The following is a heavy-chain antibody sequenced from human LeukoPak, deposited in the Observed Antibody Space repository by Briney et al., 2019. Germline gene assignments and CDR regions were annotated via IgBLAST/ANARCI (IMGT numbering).Heavy chain of an antibody. CDR2: IYPGASDT. CDR3: TRQGRY. Sequence: GDSLKISCKASGYSFTSYWIGWVRQMPGKGLEWMGFIYPGASDTRYSPSFQGQVTMSADKSITTAYLQWGSLKASDTAMYYCTRQGRYWGQGTRVTVSS. CDR1: GYSFTSYW. V-gene: IGHV5-51*01. J-gene: IGHJ4*02.